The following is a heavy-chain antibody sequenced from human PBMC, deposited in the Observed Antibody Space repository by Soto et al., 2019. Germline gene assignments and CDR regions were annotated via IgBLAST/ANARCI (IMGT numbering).Heavy chain of an antibody. CDR2: ITNTGITT. D-gene: IGHD4-17*01. J-gene: IGHJ4*02. V-gene: IGHV3-23*01. Sequence: GGSLRLSCAASGFSTHALSWVRQAPGKGLEWLSSITNTGITTHYADAVKGRFTISRENSRNTLHLQMNNLRVDDTAVYYCAKGFDYGDTKHIDHWGQGTLVTVSS. CDR1: GFSTHA. CDR3: AKGFDYGDTKHIDH.